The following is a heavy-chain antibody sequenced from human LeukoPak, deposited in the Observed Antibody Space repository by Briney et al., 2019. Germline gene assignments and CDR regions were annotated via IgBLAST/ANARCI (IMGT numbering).Heavy chain of an antibody. J-gene: IGHJ4*02. V-gene: IGHV3-33*01. CDR1: GFSFRDYG. D-gene: IGHD2-8*02. Sequence: PGRPLRLSCVASGFSFRDYGIHWVRQAPGKGLEWVAAIWSDGNNQYYADSVKGRFTISRDNSKNTVYLEMNNLRVEDTAFYYCARDWTGGQSGYITNWGQGTLVTVSS. CDR2: IWSDGNNQ. CDR3: ARDWTGGQSGYITN.